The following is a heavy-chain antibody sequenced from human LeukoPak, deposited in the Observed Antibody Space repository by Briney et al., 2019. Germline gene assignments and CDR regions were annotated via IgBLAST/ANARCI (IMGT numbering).Heavy chain of an antibody. V-gene: IGHV3-21*01. CDR1: GFTFSSYS. Sequence: PGGPLRLSCAASGFTFSSYSMNWVRQATGKGLEWVSSISSSSSYIYYADSVKGRFTISRDNAKNSLYLQMNSLRAEDTAVYYCARAPSAEDTFDIWGQGTMVTVSS. CDR3: ARAPSAEDTFDI. D-gene: IGHD1-26*01. CDR2: ISSSSSYI. J-gene: IGHJ3*02.